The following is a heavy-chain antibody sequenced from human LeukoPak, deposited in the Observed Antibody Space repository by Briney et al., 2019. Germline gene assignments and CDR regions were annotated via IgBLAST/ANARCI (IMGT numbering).Heavy chain of an antibody. D-gene: IGHD3-3*01. CDR3: ARDYGPDYDFWSGPYGMDV. CDR1: GYTFTSYG. Sequence: ASVKVSCKASGYTFTSYGISWVRQAPGQGLEWMGWISAYNGNTNYAQKLQGRVTMTTDTSTSTAYMELRSLRSDDTAVYYCARDYGPDYDFWSGPYGMDVWGQGTTVTVSS. J-gene: IGHJ6*02. V-gene: IGHV1-18*01. CDR2: ISAYNGNT.